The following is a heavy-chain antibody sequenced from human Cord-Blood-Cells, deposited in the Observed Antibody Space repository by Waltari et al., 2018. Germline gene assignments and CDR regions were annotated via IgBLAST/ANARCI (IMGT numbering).Heavy chain of an antibody. Sequence: QVQLQQWGAGLLKPSEPLSLTCAVYGGSFSGCYWSWLRQPPGKGLEWIGEINHSGSTNYNPSLKSRVTISVDTSKNQFSLKLSSVTAADTAVYYCARGDDSSGYSTFDYWGQGTLVTVSS. CDR3: ARGDDSSGYSTFDY. V-gene: IGHV4-34*01. CDR1: GGSFSGCY. CDR2: INHSGST. D-gene: IGHD3-22*01. J-gene: IGHJ4*02.